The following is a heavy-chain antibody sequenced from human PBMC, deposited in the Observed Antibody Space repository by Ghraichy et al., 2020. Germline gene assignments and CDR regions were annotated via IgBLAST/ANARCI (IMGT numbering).Heavy chain of an antibody. V-gene: IGHV3-23*01. CDR1: GFNFIDYA. J-gene: IGHJ4*02. Sequence: LTCAASGFNFIDYAMTWVRQAPGKGLEWVSTISGDTVYTYYADSVKGRFTISRDNSKNTLYLEMNSLRAEDTAVYHCAKGTIRNNDFLTGSYYWGQGTLVTVSS. D-gene: IGHD3-9*01. CDR3: AKGTIRNNDFLTGSYY. CDR2: ISGDTVYT.